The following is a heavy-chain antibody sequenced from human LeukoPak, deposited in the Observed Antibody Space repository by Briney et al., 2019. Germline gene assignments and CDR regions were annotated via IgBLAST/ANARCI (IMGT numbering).Heavy chain of an antibody. D-gene: IGHD5-24*01. CDR2: IYWSSSGT. Sequence: GGSLRLSCVVSGFNSEDHAMHWVRQAPGKGLEWVSGIYWSSSGTGYADSVKGRFTVSRDSAKNSLHLQMNSLRPEDTALYYCVKDRGLRNQWLQVTYDSWGQGTLVTVSS. J-gene: IGHJ4*02. V-gene: IGHV3-9*02. CDR1: GFNSEDHA. CDR3: VKDRGLRNQWLQVTYDS.